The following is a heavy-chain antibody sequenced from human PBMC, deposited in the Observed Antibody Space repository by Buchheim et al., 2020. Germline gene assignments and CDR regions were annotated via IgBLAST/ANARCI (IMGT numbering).Heavy chain of an antibody. V-gene: IGHV4-59*01. Sequence: QVQVQESGPGLVKPSETLSLTCTVSGTSIRSYYWSWIRQPPGKGLEWIVYVYYTGKTNYNPSLKSRVTLSIDTPQNQFTLKLKSVTAADTAVYYCARGPNCESWTPWFDPWGQGTL. CDR1: GTSIRSYY. D-gene: IGHD1-1*01. J-gene: IGHJ5*02. CDR2: VYYTGKT. CDR3: ARGPNCESWTPWFDP.